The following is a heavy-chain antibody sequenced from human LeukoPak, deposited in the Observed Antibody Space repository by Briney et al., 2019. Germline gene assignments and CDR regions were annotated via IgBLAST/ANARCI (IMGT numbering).Heavy chain of an antibody. V-gene: IGHV7-4-1*02. CDR1: GYIFTSYA. J-gene: IGHJ4*02. Sequence: RASVKVSCKASGYIFTSYAMNWVRQAPGQGLEWMGWINTNTGNPTYAQGFTGRFVFSLDTSVSTAYLQISSLKAEDTAMYYCARDSWFGELSPASWGQGTLVTVSS. CDR2: INTNTGNP. D-gene: IGHD3-10*01. CDR3: ARDSWFGELSPAS.